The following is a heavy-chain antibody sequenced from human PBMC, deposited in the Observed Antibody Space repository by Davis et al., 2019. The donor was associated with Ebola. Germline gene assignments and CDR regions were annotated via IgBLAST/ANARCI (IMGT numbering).Heavy chain of an antibody. CDR3: ARGSEITMARVAAFDI. D-gene: IGHD3-10*01. J-gene: IGHJ3*02. CDR1: GFTFSRYS. Sequence: PGGSLRLSCAASGFTFSRYSMNWVRQAPGKGLEWVSSISSRSSYIYYADSVKGRFTISRDNAKNSLYLQMNSLRAEDTAVYYCARGSEITMARVAAFDIWGQGTMVTVSS. CDR2: ISSRSSYI. V-gene: IGHV3-21*04.